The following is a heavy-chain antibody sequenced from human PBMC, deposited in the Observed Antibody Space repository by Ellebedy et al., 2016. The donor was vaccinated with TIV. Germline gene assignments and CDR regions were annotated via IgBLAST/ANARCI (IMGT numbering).Heavy chain of an antibody. Sequence: PGGSLRLSCAASGFTFSSYSMYWVRQAPGEGLAWVSSITSSRTYTHYADSVKGRFTISRDNAKISLYLQMNSLRAEDTAVYYCARDHIAEGTGTYSSWFDSWGQGTLVTVSS. CDR1: GFTFSSYS. D-gene: IGHD3-10*01. J-gene: IGHJ5*01. CDR2: ITSSRTYT. CDR3: ARDHIAEGTGTYSSWFDS. V-gene: IGHV3-21*01.